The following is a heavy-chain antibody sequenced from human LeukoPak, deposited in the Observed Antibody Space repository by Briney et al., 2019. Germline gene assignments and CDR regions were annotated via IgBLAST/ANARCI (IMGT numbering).Heavy chain of an antibody. D-gene: IGHD6-19*01. CDR2: VYHSGST. CDR1: GDSFSNLKW. CDR3: ARALALAVAGTKGFFDY. Sequence: SGTLSLTCTVSGDSFSNLKWWNWLRRPPGQALEWIGEVYHSGSTNYNPSLKSRVTISVDTSKNQFSLKLSSVTAADTAVYYCARALALAVAGTKGFFDYWGQGTLVTVSS. J-gene: IGHJ4*02. V-gene: IGHV4-4*02.